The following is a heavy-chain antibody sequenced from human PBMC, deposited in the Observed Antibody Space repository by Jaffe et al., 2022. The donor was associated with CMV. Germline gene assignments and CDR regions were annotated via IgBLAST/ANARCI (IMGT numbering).Heavy chain of an antibody. J-gene: IGHJ6*03. D-gene: IGHD3-3*01. CDR1: GGTFSSYA. CDR2: IIPILGIA. V-gene: IGHV1-69*09. Sequence: QVQLVQSGAEVKKPGSSVKVSCKASGGTFSSYAISWVRQAPGQGLEWMGRIIPILGIANYAQKFQGRVTITADKSTSTAYMELSSLRSEDTAVYYCARERMDDFWSGYLDYYYMDVWGKGTTVTVSS. CDR3: ARERMDDFWSGYLDYYYMDV.